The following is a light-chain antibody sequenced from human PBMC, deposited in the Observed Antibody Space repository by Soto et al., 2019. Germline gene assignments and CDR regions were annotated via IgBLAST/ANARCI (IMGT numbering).Light chain of an antibody. V-gene: IGKV1-33*01. CDR2: DAS. CDR3: QQYENLPT. CDR1: QNINNY. J-gene: IGKJ5*01. Sequence: DTQMTPSPASLGRSXSDRVTITCQASQNINNYLNWYQQKPGRAPKLLIYDASNLEAGVPSRFRGSGSGTDFTFTISRLQPEDIATYYCQQYENLPTFGQGTRLEIK.